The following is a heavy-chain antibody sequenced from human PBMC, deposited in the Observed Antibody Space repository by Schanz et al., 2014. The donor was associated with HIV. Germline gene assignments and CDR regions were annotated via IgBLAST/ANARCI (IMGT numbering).Heavy chain of an antibody. V-gene: IGHV3-72*01. CDR1: GFTFSDYP. D-gene: IGHD3-10*01. CDR3: ARWRSGAPSN. J-gene: IGHJ4*02. Sequence: EVQLVESGGGLVKPGRSLRLSCTTSGFTFSDYPVSWLRQAPGKGLEWVGRPKNKANGYITEYTASVKGRFTISRDDSRNSLYLQMNSLKTEDTAVYFCARWRSGAPSNWGQGTLVTVSS. CDR2: PKNKANGYIT.